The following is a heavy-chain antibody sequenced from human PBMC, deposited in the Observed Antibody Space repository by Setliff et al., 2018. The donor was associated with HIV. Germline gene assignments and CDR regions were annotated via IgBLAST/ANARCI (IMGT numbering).Heavy chain of an antibody. CDR2: IYYSGST. CDR3: ARTRGYTYGYIDS. D-gene: IGHD5-18*01. CDR1: GDSTSSSSSY. Sequence: SETLSLTYTVSGDSTSSSSSYWGWIRQPPGKGLEWIGSIYYSGSTYYNPSLKSRVTISVDTSKNQFSLKLNSVTAADTAVYYCARTRGYTYGYIDSWAQGTLVTVS. J-gene: IGHJ4*02. V-gene: IGHV4-39*01.